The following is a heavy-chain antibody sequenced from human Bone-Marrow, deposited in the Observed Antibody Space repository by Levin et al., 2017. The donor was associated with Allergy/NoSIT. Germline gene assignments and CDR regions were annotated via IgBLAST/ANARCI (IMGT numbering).Heavy chain of an antibody. V-gene: IGHV3-23*01. CDR3: AKDRAVTAYYFDY. D-gene: IGHD4-17*01. CDR1: GFTFSSHA. CDR2: ISAGGGST. Sequence: GESLKISCAVSGFTFSSHAMSWVRQAPGKGLEWVSVISAGGGSTYYADSVKGRFTISRDDSKNTLYLQMNSLRAEDTAVYYCAKDRAVTAYYFDYWGQGTLVTVSS. J-gene: IGHJ4*02.